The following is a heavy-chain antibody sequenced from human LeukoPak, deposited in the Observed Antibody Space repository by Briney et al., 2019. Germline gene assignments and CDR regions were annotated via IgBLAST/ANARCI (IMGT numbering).Heavy chain of an antibody. CDR1: GFTFSSYA. V-gene: IGHV3-30-3*01. CDR3: VRGGPSTWS. Sequence: GGSLRLSCAASGFTFSSYAMHWVRQAPGKGLEWVAVISYDGSNKYYADSVKGRFTISRDNSKNTLYLQMNSLRAEDTAVYYCVRGGPSTWSWGQGTLVTVSS. D-gene: IGHD2-15*01. CDR2: ISYDGSNK. J-gene: IGHJ5*02.